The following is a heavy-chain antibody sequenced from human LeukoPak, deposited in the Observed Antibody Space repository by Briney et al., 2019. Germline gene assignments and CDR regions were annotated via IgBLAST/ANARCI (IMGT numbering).Heavy chain of an antibody. Sequence: SETLSLTCAVYGGSFSGYYWSWIRQPPGKGLEWIGEINHSGSTNYNPSLKSRVTISVDTSKNQFSLKLSSVTAADTAVYYCVRGRGTSMDVWGQGTTVTVSS. J-gene: IGHJ6*02. D-gene: IGHD3-16*01. V-gene: IGHV4-34*01. CDR2: INHSGST. CDR1: GGSFSGYY. CDR3: VRGRGTSMDV.